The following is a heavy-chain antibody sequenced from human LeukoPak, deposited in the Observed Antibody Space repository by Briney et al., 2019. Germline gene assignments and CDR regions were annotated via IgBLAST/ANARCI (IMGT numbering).Heavy chain of an antibody. CDR1: GFSFTDTW. CDR2: VKSKADDGTT. Sequence: GGSLRLSCEASGFSFTDTWMSWVRQAPGKGLEWVGRVKSKADDGTTDYAAPVQGRFTISRDDSKNTLSLQMNSLKTEDTAVYYCATEGGSGSYYGDDAFDMWGQGTMVPVSS. J-gene: IGHJ3*02. CDR3: ATEGGSGSYYGDDAFDM. D-gene: IGHD3-10*01. V-gene: IGHV3-15*01.